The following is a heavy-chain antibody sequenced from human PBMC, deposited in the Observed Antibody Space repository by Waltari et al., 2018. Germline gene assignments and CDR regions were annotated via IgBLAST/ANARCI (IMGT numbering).Heavy chain of an antibody. Sequence: QVQLVHSGAEVKKPGSSVKVSCKASGGTLSSHDTSRLRQAPGQGLEWMGRIMPIFGTANYAQKFQGRGTITADKSTSTAYMELSSLRSEDTAVYYCALGGSSWSLQHWGQGTLVTVSS. CDR1: GGTLSSHD. CDR2: IMPIFGTA. D-gene: IGHD6-13*01. V-gene: IGHV1-69*14. J-gene: IGHJ1*01. CDR3: ALGGSSWSLQH.